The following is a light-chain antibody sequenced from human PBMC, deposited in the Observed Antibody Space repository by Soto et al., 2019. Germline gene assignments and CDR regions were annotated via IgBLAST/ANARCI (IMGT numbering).Light chain of an antibody. Sequence: EIVMTQSPATLSVSPGERATLFCRASQSIASNLAWYQQKAGQAPRLLIYGTSTRATGIPARFSGSGSGTEFTLTISSVPSEDSAVYYCQQYNNWPPLSLVGGTKVEIK. CDR1: QSIASN. CDR3: QQYNNWPPLS. CDR2: GTS. V-gene: IGKV3-15*01. J-gene: IGKJ4*01.